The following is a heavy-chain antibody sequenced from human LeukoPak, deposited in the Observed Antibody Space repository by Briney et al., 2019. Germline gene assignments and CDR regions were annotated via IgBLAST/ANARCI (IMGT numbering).Heavy chain of an antibody. CDR2: INHSGST. J-gene: IGHJ4*02. Sequence: SETLSLTCSVSGDSIRSYYWSWVRQPPGKGLEWIGEINHSGSTNYNPSLKSRVTISVDTSKNQFSLKLSSVTAADTAVYYCARAGGYDFWSGKGYYFDYWGQGTLVTVSS. CDR1: GDSIRSYY. CDR3: ARAGGYDFWSGKGYYFDY. V-gene: IGHV4-34*01. D-gene: IGHD3-3*01.